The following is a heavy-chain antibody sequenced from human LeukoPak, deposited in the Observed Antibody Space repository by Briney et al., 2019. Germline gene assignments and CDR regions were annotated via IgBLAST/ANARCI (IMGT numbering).Heavy chain of an antibody. CDR2: ISGSGGST. J-gene: IGHJ3*02. CDR1: GFTFSSYA. D-gene: IGHD6-19*01. V-gene: IGHV3-23*01. Sequence: GGALRLSCAASGFTFSSYAMSWVRQAPGKGLEWVSAISGSGGSTYYPDSVKGRFNISRDNSKNTLYLQMNSLRAEDTAVYYCAKASGIAVAGTEDDAFDIWGQGTMVTVSS. CDR3: AKASGIAVAGTEDDAFDI.